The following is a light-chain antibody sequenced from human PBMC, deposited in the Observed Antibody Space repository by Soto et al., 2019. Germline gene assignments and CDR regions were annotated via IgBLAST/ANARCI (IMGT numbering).Light chain of an antibody. CDR3: QQYGSSSLT. Sequence: EIVLTQSPGTLSLSPGERATLSCRASQSVSSSYLVWYQQKPGQAPRLLIYGASSRATGIPDRFSGSGSGTHFTLTISRLEPEDFAVYYCQQYGSSSLTFGGGTKVEIK. CDR2: GAS. CDR1: QSVSSSY. J-gene: IGKJ4*01. V-gene: IGKV3-20*01.